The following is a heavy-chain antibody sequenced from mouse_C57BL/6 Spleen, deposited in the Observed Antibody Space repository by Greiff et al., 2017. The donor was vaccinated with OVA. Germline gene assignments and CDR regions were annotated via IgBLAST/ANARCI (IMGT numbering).Heavy chain of an antibody. V-gene: IGHV1-22*01. D-gene: IGHD4-1*01. CDR3: ARSGELGPAWFAY. CDR1: GYTFTDYN. Sequence: EVQLQQSGPELVKPGASVKMSCKASGYTFTDYNMHWVKQSHGKSLEWIGYINPNNGGTSYNQKFKGKATVTVNKSSSTAYMELRSLTSEDSAVYYCARSGELGPAWFAYWGQGTLVTVSA. J-gene: IGHJ3*01. CDR2: INPNNGGT.